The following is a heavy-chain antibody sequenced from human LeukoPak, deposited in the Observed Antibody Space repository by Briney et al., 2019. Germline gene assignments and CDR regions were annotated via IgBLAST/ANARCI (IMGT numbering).Heavy chain of an antibody. CDR1: GFSLSTYV. J-gene: IGHJ4*01. V-gene: IGHV3-64D*06. Sequence: GGSLRLSCSASGFSLSTYVMYWVRQAPGKGLEYVSGIINDGSSTYHADSVKGRFTISRDNTKNTVYLQMSSLRAEDTAVYYCLRDGRFFDYWGHGTLVTVSS. CDR2: IINDGSST. CDR3: LRDGRFFDY.